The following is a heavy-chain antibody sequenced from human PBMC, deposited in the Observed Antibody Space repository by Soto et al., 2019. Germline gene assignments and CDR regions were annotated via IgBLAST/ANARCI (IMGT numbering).Heavy chain of an antibody. V-gene: IGHV1-18*01. CDR3: AIELNTESSVYYSFAF. Sequence: VKVSCKTSGYIFTAYGLAWLRQAPGQRPEWMGWVSTNDDRTNYAQKFQGRVTMTTDRSTTTTSMELRSLRPDDTAVYYCAIELNTESSVYYSFAFWGQVTLVFVSS. D-gene: IGHD3-22*01. CDR2: VSTNDDRT. J-gene: IGHJ1*01. CDR1: GYIFTAYG.